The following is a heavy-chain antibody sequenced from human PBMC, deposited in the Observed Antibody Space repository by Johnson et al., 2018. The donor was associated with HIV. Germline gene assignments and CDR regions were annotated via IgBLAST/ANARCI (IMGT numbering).Heavy chain of an antibody. CDR3: AKGSGSGWLRDAFDI. V-gene: IGHV3-30*04. Sequence: QVQLVESGGGVVQPGRSLRLSCAASGFTFSSYAMHWVRQAPGKGLEWVAVISYDGTYKYYADSMKGRFTISRDNSKNTLYLEMNSLRAEDTAVYYCAKGSGSGWLRDAFDIWGQGTMVTVSS. CDR1: GFTFSSYA. J-gene: IGHJ3*02. CDR2: ISYDGTYK. D-gene: IGHD6-19*01.